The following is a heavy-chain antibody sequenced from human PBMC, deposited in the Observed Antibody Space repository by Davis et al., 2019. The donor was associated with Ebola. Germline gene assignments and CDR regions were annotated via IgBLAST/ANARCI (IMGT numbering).Heavy chain of an antibody. Sequence: ASVKVSCKASGYTFTSYYIHWVRQAPGQGPEWMGRIDPNSGGTNSTQKFQGRVTMTRDTSVSTAYMELSSLRSDDTAVYYCARETGYYGRDYFDYWGQGTLVTVSS. J-gene: IGHJ4*02. CDR2: IDPNSGGT. D-gene: IGHD3-16*01. CDR1: GYTFTSYY. V-gene: IGHV1-2*06. CDR3: ARETGYYGRDYFDY.